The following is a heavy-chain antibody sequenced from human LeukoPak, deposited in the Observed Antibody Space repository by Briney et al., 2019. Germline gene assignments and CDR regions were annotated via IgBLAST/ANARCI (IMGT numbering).Heavy chain of an antibody. J-gene: IGHJ4*02. V-gene: IGHV1-2*02. D-gene: IGHD1-1*01. CDR3: ARGQNGDY. CDR2: INPNSGGT. Sequence: ASVKVSCKASGYIFTGYYMHWVRQAPGQGLEWMGWINPNSGGTNYAKKFQDRVTMTRDTSASTAYMELSRLRSDDTAVYYCARGQNGDYWGQGTLVTVSS. CDR1: GYIFTGYY.